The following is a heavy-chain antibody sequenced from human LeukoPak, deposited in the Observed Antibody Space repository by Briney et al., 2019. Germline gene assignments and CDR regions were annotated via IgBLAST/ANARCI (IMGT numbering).Heavy chain of an antibody. Sequence: ASVKVSCTASGYTFTDYYIHWVRQAPGQGLEWMGWINPNTDGAIYAQKFQGRVTMTRDTSISTAYMELSRLRSDDTAVYYCARVASTTRRHDAFDIWGQGTMVTVSS. J-gene: IGHJ3*02. CDR2: INPNTDGA. CDR3: ARVASTTRRHDAFDI. V-gene: IGHV1-2*02. CDR1: GYTFTDYY. D-gene: IGHD1-1*01.